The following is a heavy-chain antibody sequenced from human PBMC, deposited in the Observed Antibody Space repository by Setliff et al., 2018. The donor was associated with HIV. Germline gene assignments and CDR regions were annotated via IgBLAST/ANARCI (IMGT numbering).Heavy chain of an antibody. D-gene: IGHD6-19*01. CDR1: GYTFTKSA. J-gene: IGHJ6*02. Sequence: GASVQVSCQASGYTFTKSAMSWVRQAPGQGLEWVGWINTNPGSPTYAQGLTGRFVFSLDTSVNTAYLQVSSLETEDTAVYYCARDLPLPGIAVAAFMGRDYYYSMDVWGQGTTVTVSS. CDR2: INTNPGSP. V-gene: IGHV7-4-1*02. CDR3: ARDLPLPGIAVAAFMGRDYYYSMDV.